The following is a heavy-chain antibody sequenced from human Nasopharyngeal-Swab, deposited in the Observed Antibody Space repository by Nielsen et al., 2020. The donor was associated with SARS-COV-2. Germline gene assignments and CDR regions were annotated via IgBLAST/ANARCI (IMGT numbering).Heavy chain of an antibody. J-gene: IGHJ6*02. V-gene: IGHV4-34*01. Sequence: SETLSLTCAVYGGAFSGLYWSWIRQSPGEGLDWIGEINPSGGTDYNPSLKSRVTMSVDTSKNQVFLKLKAVTAADTGVYYCARGRRERAPRYYYYGMDVWGQGTTVSVS. CDR2: INPSGGT. D-gene: IGHD1-1*01. CDR1: GGAFSGLY. CDR3: ARGRRERAPRYYYYGMDV.